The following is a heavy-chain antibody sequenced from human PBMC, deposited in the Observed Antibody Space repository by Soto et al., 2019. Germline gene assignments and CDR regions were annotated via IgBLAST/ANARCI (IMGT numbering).Heavy chain of an antibody. Sequence: ASVKVSCKASGGTLSSYAISWVRQAPGQGLEWMGGIIPIFGTANYAQKFQGRVTITADESTSTAYMELSSLRSEDTAVYYCARDIGGSYLVSYYGMDVWGQGTTVTVSS. CDR1: GGTLSSYA. CDR2: IIPIFGTA. D-gene: IGHD1-26*01. J-gene: IGHJ6*02. V-gene: IGHV1-69*13. CDR3: ARDIGGSYLVSYYGMDV.